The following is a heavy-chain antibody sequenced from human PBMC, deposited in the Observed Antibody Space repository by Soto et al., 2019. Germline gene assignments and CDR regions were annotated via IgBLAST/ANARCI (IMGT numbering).Heavy chain of an antibody. CDR2: IYHSGST. D-gene: IGHD1-1*01. J-gene: IGHJ5*02. V-gene: IGHV4-4*02. Sequence: PSETLSLTCAVSGGSISSSNWWSWVRQPPGKGLEWIGEIYHSGSTNYNPSLKSRVTISVDKSKNQFSLKLSSVTAADTAVYYCASRGEYNWNDPFRLDPWGQGTLVTVSS. CDR3: ASRGEYNWNDPFRLDP. CDR1: GGSISSSNW.